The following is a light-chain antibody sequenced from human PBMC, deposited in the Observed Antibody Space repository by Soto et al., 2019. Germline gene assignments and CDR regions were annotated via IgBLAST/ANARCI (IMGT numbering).Light chain of an antibody. Sequence: QSALXXXXXXXXSPXXSIXXSXTXTSXXVGGYXXXXXXXXXXXXXXKLMIYAVSNRPSGVSNRFSGSKSGNTATLTISGLQAEDEADYYCCSYTVSGTYVFGTGTKVTVL. J-gene: IGLJ1*01. CDR2: AVS. CDR1: SXXVGGYXX. CDR3: CSYTVSGTYV. V-gene: IGLV2-14*01.